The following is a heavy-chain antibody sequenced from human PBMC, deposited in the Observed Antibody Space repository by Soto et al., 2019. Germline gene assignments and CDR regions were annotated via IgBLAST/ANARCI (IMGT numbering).Heavy chain of an antibody. J-gene: IGHJ6*02. CDR1: GYSISSGNY. D-gene: IGHD2-2*01. V-gene: IGHV4-38-2*01. Sequence: PSETLSLTCAVSGYSISSGNYWAWIRQPPGRGLEWIGSLYHIGSTHYNTSLKSRVTISVDTPKNHFSLELSSVTAADTAIYYCRSSTSCYDESCVDVWGQGTMVTVSS. CDR2: LYHIGST. CDR3: RSSTSCYDESCVDV.